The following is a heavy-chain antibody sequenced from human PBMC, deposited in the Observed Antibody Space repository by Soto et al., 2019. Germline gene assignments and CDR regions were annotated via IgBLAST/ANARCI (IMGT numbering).Heavy chain of an antibody. CDR3: GREMYTTRGGPFDY. D-gene: IGHD6-13*01. V-gene: IGHV1-46*01. CDR2: INPSDGST. CDR1: GYPFTSYY. Sequence: QVQLVQSGAEVKKPGASVKVSCKASGYPFTSYYVHWVRQAPGQGLEWMGFINPSDGSTSYPQKFQGRGTMTRDTATSTVYMEVSSLRSEDTAVYYFGREMYTTRGGPFDYWGQRTLVTVSS. J-gene: IGHJ4*02.